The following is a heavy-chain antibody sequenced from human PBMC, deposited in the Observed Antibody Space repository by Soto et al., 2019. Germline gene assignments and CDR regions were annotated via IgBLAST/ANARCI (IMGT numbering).Heavy chain of an antibody. CDR1: GFSLTPRGLG. V-gene: IGHV2-5*02. Sequence: QITLKESGPTLVKPTQTLTLTCIFSGFSLTPRGLGVGWIRQPPGEALEWLAVIYWDDEKHYSPSLKTRLTISKGTSIDQVVLTMTNMDPADTATYYCAHPTTRSSAYFDYWGQGILVTVSS. CDR2: IYWDDEK. D-gene: IGHD3-22*01. CDR3: AHPTTRSSAYFDY. J-gene: IGHJ4*02.